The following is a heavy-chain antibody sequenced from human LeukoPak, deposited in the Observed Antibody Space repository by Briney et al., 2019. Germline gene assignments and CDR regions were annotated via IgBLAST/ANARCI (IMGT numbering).Heavy chain of an antibody. Sequence: GGSLRLSCVASGFTFSDYAMNWVRQAPGQGLEWVSTFKTNSGQVYYAESVRGRFTISGDNSKNTVYLQMSSLRAEDTALYYCARSVPDYTRFDYWGQGALVTVSS. CDR1: GFTFSDYA. D-gene: IGHD4-11*01. J-gene: IGHJ4*02. CDR3: ARSVPDYTRFDY. V-gene: IGHV3-23*01. CDR2: FKTNSGQV.